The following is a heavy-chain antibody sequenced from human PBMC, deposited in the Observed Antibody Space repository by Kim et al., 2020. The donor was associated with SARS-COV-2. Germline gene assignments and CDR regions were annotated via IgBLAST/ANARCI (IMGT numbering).Heavy chain of an antibody. CDR1: GYIFTDYW. CDR3: ARGPNTGGFDY. CDR2: INPKNGDT. J-gene: IGHJ4*02. Sequence: ASVKVSCKASGYIFTDYWLHWVRQAPGQGLEWIGLINPKNGDTIIAQKFQGRLTMTRDTSISIVYMELSSLTSDDTAVYYCARGPNTGGFDYWGQGTLVTVSS. V-gene: IGHV1-2*02. D-gene: IGHD3-16*01.